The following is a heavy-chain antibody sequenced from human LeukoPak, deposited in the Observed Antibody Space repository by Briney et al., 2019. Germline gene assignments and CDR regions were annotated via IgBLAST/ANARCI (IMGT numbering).Heavy chain of an antibody. CDR1: GYTFTSYG. V-gene: IGHV1-18*01. D-gene: IGHD3-3*01. CDR2: ISAYNGNT. J-gene: IGHJ4*02. Sequence: GASVKVSCKASGYTFTSYGISWVRQAPGQGLEWMGWISAYNGNTNYAQKLQGRVTMTTDTSTSTAYMELRSLRSDDTAVYYCARDSYDFWSGYSPTIEPLDYWRQGTLVTVSS. CDR3: ARDSYDFWSGYSPTIEPLDY.